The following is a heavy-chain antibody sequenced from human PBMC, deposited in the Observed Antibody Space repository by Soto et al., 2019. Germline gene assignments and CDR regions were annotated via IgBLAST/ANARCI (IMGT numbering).Heavy chain of an antibody. V-gene: IGHV1-3*04. CDR3: AKGSRMWTSDY. J-gene: IGHJ4*02. D-gene: IGHD2-21*01. CDR2: INTGNGNT. Sequence: ASVKVSCKASGYTFTDYAMHWVRQAPGQRLEWMGWINTGNGNTKFSQKFQGRVTITRDTSATTAYMELTSLRSEDTAVYYCAKGSRMWTSDYWGQGTLVTVSS. CDR1: GYTFTDYA.